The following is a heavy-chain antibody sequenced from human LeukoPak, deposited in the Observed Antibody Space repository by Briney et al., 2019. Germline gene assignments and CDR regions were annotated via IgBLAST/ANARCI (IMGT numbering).Heavy chain of an antibody. J-gene: IGHJ4*02. D-gene: IGHD5-18*01. CDR1: GFTFSSYG. V-gene: IGHV3-30*02. CDR2: IRYDGSNK. Sequence: GGSPRLSCAASGFTFSSYGMHWVRQAPGKGLEWVAFIRYDGSNKYYADSVKGRFTISRDNSKNTLYLQMNSLRAEDTAVYYCAKERDTAMVTIDYWGQGTLVTVSS. CDR3: AKERDTAMVTIDY.